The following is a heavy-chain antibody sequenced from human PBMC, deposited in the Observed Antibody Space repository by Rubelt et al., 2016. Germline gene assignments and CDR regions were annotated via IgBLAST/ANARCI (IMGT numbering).Heavy chain of an antibody. Sequence: VRQAPGQGLEWMGWISAYNGNTNYAQKLQGRVTITTDTTTSTAYMELRSLRSDDTAVYYCASISHRYDSSGYADAFDIWGQGTMVTVSS. V-gene: IGHV1-18*01. J-gene: IGHJ3*02. D-gene: IGHD3-22*01. CDR3: ASISHRYDSSGYADAFDI. CDR2: ISAYNGNT.